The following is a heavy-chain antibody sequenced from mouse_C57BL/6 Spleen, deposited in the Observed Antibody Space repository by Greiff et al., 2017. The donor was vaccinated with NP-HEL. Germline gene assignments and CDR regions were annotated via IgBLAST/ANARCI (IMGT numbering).Heavy chain of an antibody. J-gene: IGHJ2*01. Sequence: EVQLQESGGGLVQPGGSMKLSCVASGFTFSNYWMNWVRQSPEKGLEWVAQIRLKSDNYATHYAESVKGRFTISRDDSKSSVYLQMNNLRAEDTGIYYCTEGGLGLFDYWGQGTTLTVSS. V-gene: IGHV6-3*01. CDR2: IRLKSDNYAT. CDR3: TEGGLGLFDY. CDR1: GFTFSNYW. D-gene: IGHD4-1*01.